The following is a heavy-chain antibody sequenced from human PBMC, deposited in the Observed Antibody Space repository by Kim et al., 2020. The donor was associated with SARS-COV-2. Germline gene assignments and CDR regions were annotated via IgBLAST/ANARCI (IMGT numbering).Heavy chain of an antibody. D-gene: IGHD2-15*01. V-gene: IGHV1-69*01. Sequence: YAQKFQGRVTITADESTSTAYMELSSLRSEDTAVYYCAKVVSGRIGYFDYWGQGTLVTVSS. J-gene: IGHJ4*02. CDR3: AKVVSGRIGYFDY.